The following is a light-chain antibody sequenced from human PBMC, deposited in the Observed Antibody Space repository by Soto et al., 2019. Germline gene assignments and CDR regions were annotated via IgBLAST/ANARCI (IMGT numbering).Light chain of an antibody. Sequence: EIAMTQSPATLSVSPGERATLSCRASQSVSSNLAWYQQKPGQAPRLLIYGASTRATGIPARFSGSGSGTEFTLTISSLQSGDFAVYYCQQYNNWPPRTFGQGTKVDI. V-gene: IGKV3-15*01. CDR1: QSVSSN. CDR2: GAS. J-gene: IGKJ1*01. CDR3: QQYNNWPPRT.